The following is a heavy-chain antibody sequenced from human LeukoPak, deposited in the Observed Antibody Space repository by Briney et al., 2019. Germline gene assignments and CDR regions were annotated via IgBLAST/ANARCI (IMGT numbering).Heavy chain of an antibody. V-gene: IGHV1-69*06. J-gene: IGHJ4*02. CDR2: IIPIFGTA. Sequence: ASVKVSCKASGGTFSSYAISWVRQAPGQGLEWMGGIIPIFGTANYAQKFQGRVTITADKSTSTAYMELSSLRSEDTAVYYCARGVGATRHSDYWGQGTLVTVSS. CDR3: ARGVGATRHSDY. D-gene: IGHD1-26*01. CDR1: GGTFSSYA.